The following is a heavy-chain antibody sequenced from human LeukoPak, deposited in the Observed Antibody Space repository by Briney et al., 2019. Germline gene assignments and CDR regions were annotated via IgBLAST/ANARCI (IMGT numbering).Heavy chain of an antibody. J-gene: IGHJ4*02. Sequence: GGSLRLSCAASGFTFRSYEMNWARQAPGKGLEWVAYISSSGSTTHYAHSAKGRFTISRDNAKNSLYLQMNSLRGEDTAVYYCAAKEGTRSDFDYWGQGTLVTVAS. CDR2: ISSSGSTT. V-gene: IGHV3-48*03. D-gene: IGHD1-14*01. CDR1: GFTFRSYE. CDR3: AAKEGTRSDFDY.